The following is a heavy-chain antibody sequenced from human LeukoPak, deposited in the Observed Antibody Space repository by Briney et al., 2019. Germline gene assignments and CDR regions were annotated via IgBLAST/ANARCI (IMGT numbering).Heavy chain of an antibody. CDR1: GGSFSGYY. D-gene: IGHD3-3*01. CDR2: INHSGST. CDR3: ARARITIFGVVSLDY. Sequence: SETLSLTCAVYGGSFSGYYWSWIRQPPGKGLEWIGEINHSGSTNYNPSLKSRVTISVDTSKNQFSLKLSSVTAADTAVYYCARARITIFGVVSLDYWGQGTLVTVSP. J-gene: IGHJ4*02. V-gene: IGHV4-34*01.